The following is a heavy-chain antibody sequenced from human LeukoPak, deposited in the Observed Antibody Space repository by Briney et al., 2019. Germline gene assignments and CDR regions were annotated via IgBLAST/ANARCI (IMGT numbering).Heavy chain of an antibody. CDR1: GFTFSSYG. J-gene: IGHJ4*02. D-gene: IGHD6-13*01. Sequence: GGSLRLSCAASGFTFSSYGMHWVRQAPGKGLEWVAVISYDGSNKYYADSVKGRFTISRDNSKNTLYLQMNSLRAEDTAVYYCAKGQQLVKYYFDYWGQGTLVTVSS. V-gene: IGHV3-30*18. CDR2: ISYDGSNK. CDR3: AKGQQLVKYYFDY.